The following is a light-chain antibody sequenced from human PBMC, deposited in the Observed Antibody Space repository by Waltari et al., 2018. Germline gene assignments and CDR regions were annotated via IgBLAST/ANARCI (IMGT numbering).Light chain of an antibody. CDR1: SSAVGGYKY. V-gene: IGLV2-8*01. J-gene: IGLJ2*01. CDR2: EVS. Sequence: QSALTQPPSASGSPGQSVSISCTGNSSAVGGYKYVSWYQQHPGQAPKWLIYEVSKRPSGVPDRFSGSKSGNTASLTVSGLQVEDEAGYYCSSYAGNNVVFGGGTKLTVL. CDR3: SSYAGNNVV.